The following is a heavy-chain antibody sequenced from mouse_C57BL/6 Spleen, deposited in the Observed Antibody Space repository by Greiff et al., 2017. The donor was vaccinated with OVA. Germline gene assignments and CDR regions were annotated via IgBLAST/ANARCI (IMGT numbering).Heavy chain of an antibody. J-gene: IGHJ2*01. V-gene: IGHV1-61*01. CDR3: ARRGYDYFDY. CDR1: GYTFTSYW. CDR2: IYPSDSET. D-gene: IGHD2-10*02. Sequence: QVQLQQPGAELVRPGSSVKLSCKASGYTFTSYWMDWVKQRPGQGLEWIGNIYPSDSETHYNQKFKDKATLTVDKSTSTAYMQLSSLTSEDSAVDYCARRGYDYFDYRGQGTPLTVSS.